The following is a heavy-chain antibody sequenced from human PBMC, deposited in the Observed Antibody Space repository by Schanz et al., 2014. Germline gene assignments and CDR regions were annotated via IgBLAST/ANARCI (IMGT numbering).Heavy chain of an antibody. CDR2: IATSSSTR. Sequence: EVRLVASGGGLVQPGGSLRLSCEASGFDFNSYSMNWVRQVPGKGLEWLSYIATSSSTRHYADSVKGRVTISRDNAKNSVSLQMRRLRVEDTAVYYCASGVHVSSLQKGLQFWVRGTLVIVST. D-gene: IGHD3-10*01. CDR3: ASGVHVSSLQKGLQF. CDR1: GFDFNSYS. V-gene: IGHV3-48*01. J-gene: IGHJ1*01.